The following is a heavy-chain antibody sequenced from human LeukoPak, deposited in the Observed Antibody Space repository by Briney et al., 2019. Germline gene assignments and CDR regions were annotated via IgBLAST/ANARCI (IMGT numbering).Heavy chain of an antibody. Sequence: GGSLRLSCAASGFTFSDYYMSWIRQAPGKGLEWVSYISSSGSTIYYADSVRGRFTISRDNAKNSLYLQVNSLRAEDTAVYYCVRSRSTWFGEVLAAFDIWGQGTLVTVSS. CDR2: ISSSGSTI. V-gene: IGHV3-11*04. CDR3: VRSRSTWFGEVLAAFDI. J-gene: IGHJ3*02. CDR1: GFTFSDYY. D-gene: IGHD3-10*01.